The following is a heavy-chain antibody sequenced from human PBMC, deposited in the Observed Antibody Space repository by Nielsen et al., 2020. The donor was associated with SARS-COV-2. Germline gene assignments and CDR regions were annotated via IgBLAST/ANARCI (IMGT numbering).Heavy chain of an antibody. CDR2: INAGNGNT. CDR3: ARGDSSSWYSETETPAFDI. Sequence: ASVKVSCKASGYTFTSYAMHWVRQAPGQRLEWMGWINAGNGNTKYSQKFQGRVTITRDTSASTAYMELSSLRSEDTAVYYCARGDSSSWYSETETPAFDIWGQGTMVTVSS. D-gene: IGHD6-13*01. V-gene: IGHV1-3*01. J-gene: IGHJ3*02. CDR1: GYTFTSYA.